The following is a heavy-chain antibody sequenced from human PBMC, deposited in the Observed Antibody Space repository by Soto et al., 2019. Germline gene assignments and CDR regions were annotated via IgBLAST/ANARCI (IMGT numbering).Heavy chain of an antibody. CDR1: GYSFTSYW. CDR2: IYPGDSDT. Sequence: GESLKISCKGSGYSFTSYWIGWVRQMPGKGLEWMGIIYPGDSDTRYSPSFQGQVTISADKSISTAYLQWRSLKASDTAMYYCARSGAFGGVIVPGAFDIWGQGTMVTVSS. V-gene: IGHV5-51*01. D-gene: IGHD3-16*02. J-gene: IGHJ3*02. CDR3: ARSGAFGGVIVPGAFDI.